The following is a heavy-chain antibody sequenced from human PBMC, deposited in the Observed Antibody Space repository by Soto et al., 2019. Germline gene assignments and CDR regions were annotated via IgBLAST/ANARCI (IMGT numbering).Heavy chain of an antibody. V-gene: IGHV3-74*01. CDR1: GFTFSSPW. CDR3: ARGMTTVISRPLDY. J-gene: IGHJ4*02. Sequence: GGSLRLSCAASGFTFSSPWMHWVRQAPGKGLVWVSRINSDGRDTSYADSVKGRFTISRDNAKNTLYLQMNSLRVEDTAVYYCARGMTTVISRPLDYWGQGTLVTVSS. CDR2: INSDGRDT. D-gene: IGHD4-17*01.